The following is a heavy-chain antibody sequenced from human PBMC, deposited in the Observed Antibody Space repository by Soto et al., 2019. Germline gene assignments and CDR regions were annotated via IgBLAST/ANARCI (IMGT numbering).Heavy chain of an antibody. V-gene: IGHV1-3*04. CDR3: ARGWGGIVVAGTRLDF. D-gene: IGHD6-13*01. Sequence: ASVKVSCKASGYIFTNFAMHWVRQAPGQRPEWMGWISTGNGNTKYSQKFQGRVTITRDTSASAGYMELGSLRYEDTAVYYCARGWGGIVVAGTRLDFWGQGTQVTVS. CDR1: GYIFTNFA. J-gene: IGHJ4*02. CDR2: ISTGNGNT.